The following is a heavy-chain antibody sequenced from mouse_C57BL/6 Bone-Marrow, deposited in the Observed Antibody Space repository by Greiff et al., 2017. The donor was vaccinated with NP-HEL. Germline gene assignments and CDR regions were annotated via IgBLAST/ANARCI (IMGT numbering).Heavy chain of an antibody. D-gene: IGHD1-1*01. CDR3: ARENYYGSSYAMDY. J-gene: IGHJ4*01. V-gene: IGHV1-81*01. CDR1: GYTFTSYG. CDR2: IYPRSGNT. Sequence: QVQLQQSGAELARPGASVKLSCKASGYTFTSYGISWVKQRTGQGLEWIGEIYPRSGNTYYIEKFKGKATLTADKSSSTAYMELRSLTSEDSAVYFCARENYYGSSYAMDYWGQGTSVTVSS.